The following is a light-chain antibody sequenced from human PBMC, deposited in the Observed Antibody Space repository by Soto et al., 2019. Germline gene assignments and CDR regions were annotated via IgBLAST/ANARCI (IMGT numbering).Light chain of an antibody. CDR2: EVS. Sequence: DILLTQSPSTLSASVGDRVTISCRASQSINKWLAWYQHKPGKAPNLLIYEVSTLHSGVPSRFSGSGSGTEFTLTISSLRPDDLATYDCQHYRGDRATCGQGPKVEI. V-gene: IGKV1-5*03. CDR1: QSINKW. CDR3: QHYRGDRAT. J-gene: IGKJ1*01.